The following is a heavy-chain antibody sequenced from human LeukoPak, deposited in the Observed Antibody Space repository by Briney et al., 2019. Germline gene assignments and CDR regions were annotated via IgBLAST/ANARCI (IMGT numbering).Heavy chain of an antibody. D-gene: IGHD5-24*01. CDR2: IYPGDSDT. V-gene: IGHV5-51*01. J-gene: IGHJ2*01. CDR3: ARLTRDGYSLLAYFDL. Sequence: GESLKISCKGSGYSFTSYWIGWVRQMPGKGLEWMGIIYPGDSDTRYSPSFQGQVTISADKSISTAYLQWSSLKASDTAMYYCARLTRDGYSLLAYFDLWGRGTLVTVSS. CDR1: GYSFTSYW.